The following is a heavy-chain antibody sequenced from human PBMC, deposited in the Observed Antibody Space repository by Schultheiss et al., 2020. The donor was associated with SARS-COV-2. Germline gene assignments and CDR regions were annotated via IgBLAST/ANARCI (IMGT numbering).Heavy chain of an antibody. D-gene: IGHD2-2*01. CDR3: ARRGIVVVPADLRNWFDP. V-gene: IGHV4-30-2*05. Sequence: SETLSLTCTVSGGSISSGGYSWSWIRQPPGKGLEWIGYIYHSGSTNYNPSLKSRVTISVDTSKNQFSLKLSSVTAADTAVYYCARRGIVVVPADLRNWFDPWGQGTLVTVSS. CDR2: IYHSGST. J-gene: IGHJ5*02. CDR1: GGSISSGGYS.